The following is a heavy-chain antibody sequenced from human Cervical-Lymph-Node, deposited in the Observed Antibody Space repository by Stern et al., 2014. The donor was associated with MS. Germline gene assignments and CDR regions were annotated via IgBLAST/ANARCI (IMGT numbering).Heavy chain of an antibody. D-gene: IGHD3-10*01. CDR1: GFSFSDYF. CDR2: ISSSGDRI. Sequence: VPLVESGGGLVKPGGSLRLSCAASGFSFSDYFMTWVRQAPGKGLEWLSYISSSGDRIHNGDSVRGRFTISRDNAKNSLDLQMNSLRVEDTAVYYCVRGLGSYEDSWGQGTLVTVSS. J-gene: IGHJ4*02. CDR3: VRGLGSYEDS. V-gene: IGHV3-11*01.